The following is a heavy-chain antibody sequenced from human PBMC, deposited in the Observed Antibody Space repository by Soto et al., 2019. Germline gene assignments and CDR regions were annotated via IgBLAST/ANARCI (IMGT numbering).Heavy chain of an antibody. V-gene: IGHV3-30*18. Sequence: QVQLVESGGGVVQPGRSLRLSCAASGFTFSSYGMHWVRQAPGKGLEWVAVISYDGSNKYYADSVKGRFTISRDNSKNTPYLQMNSLRAEDPAVDYCTKDRQGEPSRGGGMDVWGQGTTVTVSS. CDR2: ISYDGSNK. D-gene: IGHD1-26*01. CDR1: GFTFSSYG. J-gene: IGHJ6*02. CDR3: TKDRQGEPSRGGGMDV.